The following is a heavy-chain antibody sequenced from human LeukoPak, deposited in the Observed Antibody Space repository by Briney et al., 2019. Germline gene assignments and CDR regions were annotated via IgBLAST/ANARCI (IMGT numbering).Heavy chain of an antibody. CDR2: IKEDGSEK. Sequence: GGSLRLSCAASGFTFSSHWMNWVRQAPGKGLEWVANIKEDGSEKYYVDSVKGRFTISRDNAKNSLYLQMNSLRAEDTAVYYCARGGSSGWWKEGYDYWGQGTLVTVSS. V-gene: IGHV3-7*02. J-gene: IGHJ4*02. CDR3: ARGGSSGWWKEGYDY. D-gene: IGHD6-19*01. CDR1: GFTFSSHW.